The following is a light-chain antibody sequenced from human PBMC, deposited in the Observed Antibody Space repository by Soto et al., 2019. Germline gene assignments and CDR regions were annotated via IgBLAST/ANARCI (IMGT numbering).Light chain of an antibody. CDR2: EVN. J-gene: IGLJ2*01. V-gene: IGLV2-8*01. Sequence: QSALTQPPSASGSPGQSVTISCTGTSSDVGGYNYVSWFQQHPDKAPKLIISEVNKRPSGVPDRFSGSKSGNTASLTVSGLQAEDEADYDCTSYGGRDNLIFGGGTKLTVL. CDR1: SSDVGGYNY. CDR3: TSYGGRDNLI.